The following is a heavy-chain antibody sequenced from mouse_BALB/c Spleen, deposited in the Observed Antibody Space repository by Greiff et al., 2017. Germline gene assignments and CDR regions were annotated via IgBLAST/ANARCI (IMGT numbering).Heavy chain of an antibody. D-gene: IGHD2-1*01. CDR2: ISSGSSTI. Sequence: EVMLVESGGGLVQPGGSRKLSCAASGFTFSSFGMHWVRQAPEKGLEWVAYISSGSSTIYYADTVKGRVTISRDNPKNTLFLQMTSLRSEDTAMYYCARSNGNYYFDYWGQGTTLTVSS. V-gene: IGHV5-17*02. CDR3: ARSNGNYYFDY. J-gene: IGHJ2*01. CDR1: GFTFSSFG.